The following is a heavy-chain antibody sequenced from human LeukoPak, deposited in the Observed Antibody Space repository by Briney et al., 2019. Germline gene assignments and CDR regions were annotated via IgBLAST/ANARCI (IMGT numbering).Heavy chain of an antibody. CDR2: INPSGGST. Sequence: ASVKVSCKASGYTFTSYYMRWVRQAPGQGLEWMGIINPSGGSTSYAQKFQGRVTMTRDMSTSTVYMELSSLRSEDTAVYYCARDGDSSGNYYYYYMDVWGKGTTVTVSS. D-gene: IGHD3-22*01. CDR3: ARDGDSSGNYYYYYMDV. J-gene: IGHJ6*03. V-gene: IGHV1-46*01. CDR1: GYTFTSYY.